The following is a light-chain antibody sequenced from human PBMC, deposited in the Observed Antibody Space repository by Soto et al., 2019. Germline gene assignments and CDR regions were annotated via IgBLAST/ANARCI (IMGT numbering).Light chain of an antibody. Sequence: DIQITQSTSSLSASVGDRVTITFQASQDISNYLNWYQQKPGKAPKLLIYDASNLETGVPSRFSGSGSGTDFTFTISSLQPEDIATYYCQQYDNRPLTVGGGTKVDIK. CDR1: QDISNY. J-gene: IGKJ4*01. CDR2: DAS. V-gene: IGKV1-33*01. CDR3: QQYDNRPLT.